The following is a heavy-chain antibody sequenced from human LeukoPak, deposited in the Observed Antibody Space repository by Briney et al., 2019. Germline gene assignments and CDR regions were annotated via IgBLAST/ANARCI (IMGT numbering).Heavy chain of an antibody. CDR1: GGSISSGGYH. CDR2: IYYSGST. CDR3: ASGRGPDYFATSGVDY. Sequence: SQTLSLTCTVSGGSISSGGYHWSWIRQHPGKGLEWIGYIYYSGSTYYNPSLKSRVSMSVDTSKNQFSLKLSSVTAADTAVYYCASGRGPDYFATSGVDYWGQGTLVTVSS. J-gene: IGHJ4*02. V-gene: IGHV4-31*03. D-gene: IGHD3-22*01.